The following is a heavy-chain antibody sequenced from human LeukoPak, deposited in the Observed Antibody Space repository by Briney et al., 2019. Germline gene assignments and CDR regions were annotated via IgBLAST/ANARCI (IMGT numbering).Heavy chain of an antibody. CDR1: GFTFSGSA. CDR3: TGTYYDFWSGYYGL. Sequence: PGGSQRLSCAASGFTFSGSAMHWVRQASGKGLEWVGRIRSKANSYATAYAASVKGRFTISRDDSKNTAYLQMNSLKTEDTAVYYCTGTYYDFWSGYYGLWGQGTLVTVSS. J-gene: IGHJ1*01. V-gene: IGHV3-73*01. D-gene: IGHD3-3*01. CDR2: IRSKANSYAT.